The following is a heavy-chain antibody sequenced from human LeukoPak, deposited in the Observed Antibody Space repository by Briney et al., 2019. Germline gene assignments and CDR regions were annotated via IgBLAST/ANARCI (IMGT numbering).Heavy chain of an antibody. J-gene: IGHJ4*02. D-gene: IGHD3-22*01. V-gene: IGHV4-59*08. CDR2: IYYSGST. Sequence: SETLSLTCTVSGGSISNYYWSWIRQPPGKGLEWLGYIYYSGSTNYNPSLKSRVTISVDTSKNQFSLKLSSVTAADTAVYYCARGGALYYYDSSAEIDYWGQGTLVTVSS. CDR1: GGSISNYY. CDR3: ARGGALYYYDSSAEIDY.